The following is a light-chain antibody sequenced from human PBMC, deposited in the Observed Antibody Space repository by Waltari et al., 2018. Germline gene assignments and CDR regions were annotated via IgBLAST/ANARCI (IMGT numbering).Light chain of an antibody. Sequence: QSALTQPASVSGSPRQSITISCTGTSSHIGAYNYVSCYQHHSGKAPKLVIFGVSDRPTGVSNRFSGSKSGNTTSLTISGLQAEDEADYYCISFTSSNTWVFGGGTRVTVL. CDR2: GVS. J-gene: IGLJ3*02. CDR3: ISFTSSNTWV. V-gene: IGLV2-14*03. CDR1: SSHIGAYNY.